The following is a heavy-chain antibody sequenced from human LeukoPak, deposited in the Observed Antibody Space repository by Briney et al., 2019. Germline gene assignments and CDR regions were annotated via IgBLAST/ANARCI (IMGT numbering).Heavy chain of an antibody. J-gene: IGHJ6*03. Sequence: PGGSLRLSCAASGFTFSNFGMHWVRQAPGKGLEWVAVISYDGSNKYYADSVKGRFTISRDNSKNTLYLQMNSLRAEDTAVYYCAKDWYYYDSSGYYPHYYYYYMDVWGKGTTVTVSS. V-gene: IGHV3-30*18. CDR2: ISYDGSNK. CDR3: AKDWYYYDSSGYYPHYYYYYMDV. D-gene: IGHD3-22*01. CDR1: GFTFSNFG.